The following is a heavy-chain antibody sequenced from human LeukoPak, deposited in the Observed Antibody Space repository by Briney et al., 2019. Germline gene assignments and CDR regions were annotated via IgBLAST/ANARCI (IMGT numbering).Heavy chain of an antibody. CDR1: GYSFTTFW. J-gene: IGHJ4*02. V-gene: IGHV5-51*01. CDR2: ISPGDSDN. D-gene: IGHD2-15*01. CDR3: SSVGYCSGGSCKRFDY. Sequence: GESLKISCRVSGYSFTTFWSGGVRQIPEKGLEWMGIISPGDSDNRYSPSVQGQVTIAADTSISTAYLQWMSLKASDTAMYDFSSVGYCSGGSCKRFDYWGQGTLVTVSS.